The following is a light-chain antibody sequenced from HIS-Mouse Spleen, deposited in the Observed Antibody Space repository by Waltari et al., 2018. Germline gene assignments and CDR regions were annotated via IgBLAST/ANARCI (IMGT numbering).Light chain of an antibody. CDR3: SSYAGSNNSLYV. CDR2: EVS. Sequence: QSALTQPPSASGSPAQSVTISCTGTSTDVGGYNYVPWYQQHPGKAPKLMIYEVSKRPSGVPDRFSGSKSGNTASLTVSGLQAEDEADYYCSSYAGSNNSLYVFGTGTKVTVL. V-gene: IGLV2-8*01. J-gene: IGLJ1*01. CDR1: STDVGGYNY.